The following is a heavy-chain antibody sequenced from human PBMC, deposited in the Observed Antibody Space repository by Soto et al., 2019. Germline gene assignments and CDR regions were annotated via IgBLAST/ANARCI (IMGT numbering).Heavy chain of an antibody. J-gene: IGHJ6*02. Sequence: QVQLVQSGAEVKKPGSSVKVSCKASRDTFSSYTISWVRQAPGQGLEWMGGIGPIYAAANYAQKFQGRVTITADKSTSTVYMELTTLRSEDTAVYYCARGATMAWSSYYAMDVWGQGTTVTVSS. CDR2: IGPIYAAA. V-gene: IGHV1-69*06. CDR3: ARGATMAWSSYYAMDV. CDR1: RDTFSSYT. D-gene: IGHD3-10*01.